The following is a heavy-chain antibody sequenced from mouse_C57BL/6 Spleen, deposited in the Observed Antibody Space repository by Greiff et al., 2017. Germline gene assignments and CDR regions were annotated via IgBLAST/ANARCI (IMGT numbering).Heavy chain of an antibody. CDR1: GFTFSSYT. Sequence: EVNVVESGGGLVKPGGSLKLSCAASGFTFSSYTMSWVRQTPEKRLEWVATISGGGGTTYYPDSVQGRFPISRDNAKNTLYLQMSSLRSEDTALYYCARLPDSSGYGFAYWGQGTLVTVSA. CDR2: ISGGGGTT. V-gene: IGHV5-9*01. J-gene: IGHJ3*01. D-gene: IGHD3-2*02. CDR3: ARLPDSSGYGFAY.